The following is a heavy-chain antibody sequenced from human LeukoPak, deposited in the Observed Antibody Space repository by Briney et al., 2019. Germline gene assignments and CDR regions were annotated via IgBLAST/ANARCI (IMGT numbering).Heavy chain of an antibody. D-gene: IGHD5-18*01. J-gene: IGHJ4*02. CDR1: GGSFSNSLYY. CDR3: ARVLRAASWRSYDY. CDR2: IYYNGDT. V-gene: IGHV4-61*01. Sequence: ETLSLTCTVSGGSFSNSLYYWSWIRQPPGTGLEWIGYIYYNGDTNYNPSLKSRVIISIDTSSNQFSLRLNSMTAADTAVYYCARVLRAASWRSYDYWGQGSLVTVSS.